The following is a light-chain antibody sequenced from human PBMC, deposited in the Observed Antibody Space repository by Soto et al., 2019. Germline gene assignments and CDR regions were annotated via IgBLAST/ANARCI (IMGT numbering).Light chain of an antibody. J-gene: IGKJ1*01. CDR2: DVS. V-gene: IGKV1-5*01. Sequence: DIQMTQSPSTLSASVGDRVTITCRASQGISGRLAWYQQKPGKAPNLLIYDVSNLESGVPSRFSGTGSGTEFTITINSLQPDDFATYYCQQYNSYSTFGPGTKVEVK. CDR1: QGISGR. CDR3: QQYNSYST.